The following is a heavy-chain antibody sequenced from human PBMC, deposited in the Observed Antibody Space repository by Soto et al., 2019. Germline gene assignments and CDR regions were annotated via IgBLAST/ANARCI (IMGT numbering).Heavy chain of an antibody. CDR1: GGSISSGGYY. CDR3: ARQPYSSSWYPFDY. J-gene: IGHJ4*02. V-gene: IGHV4-31*03. Sequence: TVSGGSISSGGYYWSWIRQQPGKGLEWIGYIYYSGSTYYNPSLKSRVTISVDTSKNQFSLKLSSVTAADTAVYYCARQPYSSSWYPFDYWGQGTLVTCSS. CDR2: IYYSGST. D-gene: IGHD6-13*01.